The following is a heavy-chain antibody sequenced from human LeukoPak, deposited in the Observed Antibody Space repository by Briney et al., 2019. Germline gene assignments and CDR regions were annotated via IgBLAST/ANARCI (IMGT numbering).Heavy chain of an antibody. D-gene: IGHD6-19*01. CDR2: IYYSGST. J-gene: IGHJ4*02. CDR1: GGSISSSSYY. CDR3: ARQGNSGWSPFDY. V-gene: IGHV4-39*01. Sequence: SETLSLTCTVSGGSISSSSYYWGWIRQPPGKGLEWIGSIYYSGSTYYNPSLKSRVTISVDTSKNQFSLKLSSVTAADTAVYYCARQGNSGWSPFDYWGQGTLVTVSS.